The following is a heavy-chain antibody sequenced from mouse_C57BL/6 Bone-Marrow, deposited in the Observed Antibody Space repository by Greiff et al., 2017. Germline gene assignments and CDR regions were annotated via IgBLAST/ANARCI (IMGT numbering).Heavy chain of an antibody. CDR1: GYTFTDYN. D-gene: IGHD2-4*01. V-gene: IGHV1-18*01. J-gene: IGHJ2*01. Sequence: DVQLQESGPELVKPGASVKIPCKASGYTFTDYNMDWVKQSHGKSLEWIGDINPNNGGTIYNQKFKGKATLTVDKSSSTAYMELRSLTSEDTAVYYCACYDYDGGYFDYWGQGTTLTVSS. CDR2: INPNNGGT. CDR3: ACYDYDGGYFDY.